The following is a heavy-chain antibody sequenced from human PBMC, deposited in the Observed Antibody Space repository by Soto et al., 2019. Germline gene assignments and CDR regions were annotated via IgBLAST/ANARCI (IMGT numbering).Heavy chain of an antibody. Sequence: QVQLVESGGGVVQPGRSLRLSCAASGFTFSSYGMHWVRQAPGKGLEWVAVISYDGSYKYYADSVKGRFTISRDNSKNTLCLQMDSLRAEDTAVYYRAIWGRGFDLWGRGTLVTVSS. CDR2: ISYDGSYK. V-gene: IGHV3-30*03. CDR1: GFTFSSYG. J-gene: IGHJ2*01. CDR3: AIWGRGFDL. D-gene: IGHD3-10*01.